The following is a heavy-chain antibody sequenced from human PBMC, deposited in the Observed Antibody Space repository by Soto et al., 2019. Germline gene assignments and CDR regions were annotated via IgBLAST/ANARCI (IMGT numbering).Heavy chain of an antibody. CDR3: AREVNIVATIWLEPTGYYYYGMDV. D-gene: IGHD5-12*01. V-gene: IGHV3-30-3*01. CDR1: GFTFSSYA. J-gene: IGHJ6*02. CDR2: ISYDGSNK. Sequence: PGGSLRLSCAASGFTFSSYAMHWVRQAPGKGLEWVAVISYDGSNKYYADSVKGRFTIARDNSKNTLYLQMNSLRAEDTAMYYCAREVNIVATIWLEPTGYYYYGMDVWGQGTTVTVSS.